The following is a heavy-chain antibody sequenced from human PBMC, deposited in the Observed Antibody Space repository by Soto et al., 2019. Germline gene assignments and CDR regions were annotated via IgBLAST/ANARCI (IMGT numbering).Heavy chain of an antibody. J-gene: IGHJ4*02. CDR3: ARDLVPGYTGFSDY. Sequence: ASVKVSCKASGYGFSNCGISWVRQSPGQGLEWMGWISAYNGNTNFAQKLQGRVSLTTDTSSTTAYMELRSLTSDDTAVYYCARDLVPGYTGFSDYWGQGTLVTVSS. CDR2: ISAYNGNT. V-gene: IGHV1-18*01. CDR1: GYGFSNCG. D-gene: IGHD5-12*01.